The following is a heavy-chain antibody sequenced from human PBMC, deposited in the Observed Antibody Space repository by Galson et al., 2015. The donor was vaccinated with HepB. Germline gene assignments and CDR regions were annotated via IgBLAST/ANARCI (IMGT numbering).Heavy chain of an antibody. D-gene: IGHD3-3*01. CDR1: GYTFTSYY. V-gene: IGHV1-46*03. Sequence: VKVSCKASGYTFTSYYMHWVRQAPGQGLEWMGIINPSGGSTSYAQKFQGRVTMTRDTSTSTVYMELSSLRSEDTAVYYCARGITIFGVVTSTRFDYWGQGTLVTVSS. CDR2: INPSGGST. J-gene: IGHJ4*02. CDR3: ARGITIFGVVTSTRFDY.